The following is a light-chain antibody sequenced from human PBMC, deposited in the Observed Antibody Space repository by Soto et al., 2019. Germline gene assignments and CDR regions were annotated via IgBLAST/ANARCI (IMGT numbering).Light chain of an antibody. V-gene: IGKV1-5*03. Sequence: DIQMTQSPSTLSASVGDRVTITCRASQSINNWLAWYQQKPGKAPKLLIYKASSVDSGVPSRFSGCGSGTEFTLTISGLQPDDFATYYCQQYNTYLWTFGQGTKVEIK. J-gene: IGKJ1*01. CDR2: KAS. CDR3: QQYNTYLWT. CDR1: QSINNW.